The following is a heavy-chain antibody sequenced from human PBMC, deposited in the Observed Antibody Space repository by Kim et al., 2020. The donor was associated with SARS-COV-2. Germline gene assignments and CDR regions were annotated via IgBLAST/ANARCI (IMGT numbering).Heavy chain of an antibody. V-gene: IGHV4-30-2*01. CDR3: ARASTGITGHPLDY. J-gene: IGHJ4*02. CDR2: IYHSGST. CDR1: GCSISSGGYS. Sequence: SETLSLTCAVSGCSISSGGYSWSWIRQPPGKGLEWIGYIYHSGSTYYNPSLKSRVTISVDRSKNQFSLKLSSVTAADTAVYYCARASTGITGHPLDYWGQGTLVTVSS. D-gene: IGHD1-20*01.